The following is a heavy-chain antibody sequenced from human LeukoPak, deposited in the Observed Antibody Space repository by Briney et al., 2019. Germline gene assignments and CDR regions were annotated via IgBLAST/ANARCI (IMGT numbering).Heavy chain of an antibody. J-gene: IGHJ6*02. CDR1: GGSFSGYY. Sequence: SETLSLTCAVYGGSFSGYYWSWIRQPPGKGLEWVGEINHSGSTNYNPSLKSRVTISVDTSKNQFSLKLSSVTAADTAVYYCARGGKYQLLYNYYYYGMDVWGQGTTVTVSS. CDR2: INHSGST. D-gene: IGHD2-2*02. CDR3: ARGGKYQLLYNYYYYGMDV. V-gene: IGHV4-34*01.